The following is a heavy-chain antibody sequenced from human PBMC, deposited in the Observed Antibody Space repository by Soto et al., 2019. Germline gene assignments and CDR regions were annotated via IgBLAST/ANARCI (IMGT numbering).Heavy chain of an antibody. Sequence: ASVKVSCKASGYTFTSYDINWVRQATGQGLEWMGWMNPNSGNTGYAQKFQGRVTMTRNTSISTAYMELSSLRSEDTAVYYCARGTLTTVTLNHSDYYYYVDDWGKGTTVTVPS. CDR3: ARGTLTTVTLNHSDYYYYVDD. J-gene: IGHJ6*03. CDR1: GYTFTSYD. CDR2: MNPNSGNT. D-gene: IGHD4-17*01. V-gene: IGHV1-8*01.